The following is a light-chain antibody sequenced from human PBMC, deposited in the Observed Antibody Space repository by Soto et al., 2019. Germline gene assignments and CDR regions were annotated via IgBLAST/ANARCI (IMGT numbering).Light chain of an antibody. V-gene: IGKV1-39*01. CDR1: QTISTY. J-gene: IGKJ2*01. CDR2: AAS. Sequence: DIQMTQSPSSLSASVGDRVTITCRASQTISTYLNWYQQNPGKAPKLLIYAASNLQNGVPSMFSGSGSGTYFTLTISSLQPEDFATYYCQKSSSIPYTFGQGTKLEIK. CDR3: QKSSSIPYT.